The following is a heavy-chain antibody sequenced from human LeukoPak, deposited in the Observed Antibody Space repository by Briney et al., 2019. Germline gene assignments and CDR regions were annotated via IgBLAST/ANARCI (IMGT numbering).Heavy chain of an antibody. CDR3: ARGGRRDSWIYYYYYYMDV. J-gene: IGHJ6*03. V-gene: IGHV3-21*01. CDR1: GFTFNTYV. D-gene: IGHD6-13*01. Sequence: NPGGSLRLSCAASGFTFNTYVMSWVRQAPGKGLEWVSSISSSSSHIYYADSVKGRFTISRDNAKNSLYLQMNSLRAEDTAVYYCARGGRRDSWIYYYYYYMDVWGKGTTVTVSS. CDR2: ISSSSSHI.